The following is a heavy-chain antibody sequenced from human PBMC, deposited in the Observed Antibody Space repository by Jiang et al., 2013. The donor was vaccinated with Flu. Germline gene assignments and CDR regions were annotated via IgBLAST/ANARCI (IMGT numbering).Heavy chain of an antibody. CDR1: GFTFSDYH. CDR3: ARVSGNAVDGYYFGAFDI. Sequence: VQLVESGGGLVKPGGSLRLSCAASGFTFSDYHLSWIRQAPGKGLECVSYIGTSAPYISYADSVKGRFTISRDNAKNSMYLEMTSLRAEDTALYYCARVSGNAVDGYYFGAFDIWGQGTMVTVS. J-gene: IGHJ3*02. V-gene: IGHV3-11*04. D-gene: IGHD3-22*01. CDR2: IGTSAPYI.